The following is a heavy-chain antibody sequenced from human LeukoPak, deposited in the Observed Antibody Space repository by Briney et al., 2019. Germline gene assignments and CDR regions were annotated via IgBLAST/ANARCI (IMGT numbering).Heavy chain of an antibody. Sequence: PSETLSLTCAVYGGSFSGYDWSWIRQPPGKGLEWIGKINHSGSTNYNPSLKSRVTISVDTSKNQFSLKLSSVTAADTAVYYCARRVRLRFYFDYWGRGTLVTVSS. CDR2: INHSGST. CDR1: GGSFSGYD. CDR3: ARRVRLRFYFDY. J-gene: IGHJ4*02. D-gene: IGHD3-16*01. V-gene: IGHV4-34*01.